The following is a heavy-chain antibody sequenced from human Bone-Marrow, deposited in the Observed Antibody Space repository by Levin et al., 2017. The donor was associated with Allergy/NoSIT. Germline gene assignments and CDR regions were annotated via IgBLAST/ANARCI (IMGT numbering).Heavy chain of an antibody. V-gene: IGHV3-48*02. CDR3: ARGGLLEMSTIFY. Sequence: GGSLRLSCVGSGFTFSSYNMNWVRQAPGKGLQWVSYISSSSSVITYADSVKGRFTISRDNAKESLYLQMNSLRDEDTAVYYCARGGLLEMSTIFYWGQGTLVSVSS. CDR2: ISSSSSVI. J-gene: IGHJ4*02. D-gene: IGHD5-24*01. CDR1: GFTFSSYN.